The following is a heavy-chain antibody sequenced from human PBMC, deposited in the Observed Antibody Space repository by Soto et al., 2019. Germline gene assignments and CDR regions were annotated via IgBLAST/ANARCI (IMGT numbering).Heavy chain of an antibody. Sequence: GGSLRLSCAASGFTFSSYAMSWVRQAPGKGLEWVSAISGGGGSTYYADYVKGRFTISRDNSKNTLYLQMNSLRAEDTAVYYCAIPGGDSIPEVFSYYYYYYGMDVWGQGTTVTVSS. CDR2: ISGGGGST. CDR3: AIPGGDSIPEVFSYYYYYYGMDV. CDR1: GFTFSSYA. V-gene: IGHV3-23*01. J-gene: IGHJ6*02. D-gene: IGHD6-13*01.